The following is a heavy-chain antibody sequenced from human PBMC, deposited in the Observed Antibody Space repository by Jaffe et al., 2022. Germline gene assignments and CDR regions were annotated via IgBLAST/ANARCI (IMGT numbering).Heavy chain of an antibody. Sequence: QVQLQQWGAGLLKPSETLSLTCAVYGGSFSGYYWSWIRQPPGKGLEWIGEINHSGSTNYNPSLKSRVTISVDTSKNQFSLKLSSVTAADTAVYYCARGRNLYKQYYDYIWGSYRFFDYWGQGTLVTVSS. D-gene: IGHD3-16*02. J-gene: IGHJ4*02. CDR2: INHSGST. CDR1: GGSFSGYY. CDR3: ARGRNLYKQYYDYIWGSYRFFDY. V-gene: IGHV4-34*01.